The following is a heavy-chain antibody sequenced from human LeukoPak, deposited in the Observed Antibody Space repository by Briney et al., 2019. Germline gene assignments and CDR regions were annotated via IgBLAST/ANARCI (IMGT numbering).Heavy chain of an antibody. CDR3: ARDVGWLHFDY. CDR2: ISSSGSTI. J-gene: IGHJ4*02. CDR1: GFTFSSYE. D-gene: IGHD5-12*01. Sequence: PGGSLRLSCAASGFTFSSYEMNWVRQAPGKGLEWVSYISSSGSTIYYADSVKGRFTISRDNAKNSLYLQMNSLRAEDTAVYYCARDVGWLHFDYWGQGTLVTVSS. V-gene: IGHV3-48*03.